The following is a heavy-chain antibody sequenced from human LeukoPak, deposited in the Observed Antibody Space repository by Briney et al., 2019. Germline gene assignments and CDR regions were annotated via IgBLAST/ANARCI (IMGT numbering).Heavy chain of an antibody. CDR1: GLTVSTNH. CDR2: IYSGAGT. J-gene: IGHJ3*01. CDR3: TKSGPPDPY. V-gene: IGHV3-53*01. Sequence: GGSLRLSCAASGLTVSTNHMSWVRQDPGGGQEWVSVIYSGAGTNYADSVKGRFTISRDNSKNTLYLQMNSLRAEDTAMYYCTKSGPPDPYWGQGTMVTVSS.